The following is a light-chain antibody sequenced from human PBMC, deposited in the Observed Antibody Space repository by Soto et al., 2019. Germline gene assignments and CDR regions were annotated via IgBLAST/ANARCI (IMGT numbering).Light chain of an antibody. CDR2: TDS. J-gene: IGKJ2*01. CDR1: QNVSSSS. V-gene: IGKV3-20*01. Sequence: LVLPHSPVTVSMSPWAISTLSCRASQNVSSSSLALLQQRPGQAPRLXXFTDSSRATGTPERFIGSGSGKDFTLNLSRLEPEYFSVYYCQLYGSTYTYIFGPGTTVDIK. CDR3: QLYGSTYTYI.